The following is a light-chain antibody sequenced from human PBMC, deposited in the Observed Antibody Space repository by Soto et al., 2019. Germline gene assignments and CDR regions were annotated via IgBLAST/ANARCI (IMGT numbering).Light chain of an antibody. Sequence: DIQMTQSPSTLSASVGDRVTITCQASQDINNCLNWYQQKPGKAPKLLIYNASNFETGVPSRFSGSGSGTDFTFTISSLQPEDIATYYCQQYYDLPHTFGQGTKLEIK. CDR1: QDINNC. CDR2: NAS. CDR3: QQYYDLPHT. V-gene: IGKV1-33*01. J-gene: IGKJ2*01.